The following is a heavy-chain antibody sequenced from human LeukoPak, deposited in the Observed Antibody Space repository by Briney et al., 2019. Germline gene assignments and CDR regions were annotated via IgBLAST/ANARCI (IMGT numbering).Heavy chain of an antibody. CDR1: GFTFSSYS. CDR2: ISSSSTTI. Sequence: GGSLRLSCAASGFTFSSYSMNWVRQAPGKGLEWVSFISSSSTTIYYADSVKGRFTISRDNAKNSLYLQMNRLRDEDTAVYYCARDTAMVLHHWGQGTLVTVSS. J-gene: IGHJ1*01. D-gene: IGHD5-18*01. CDR3: ARDTAMVLHH. V-gene: IGHV3-48*02.